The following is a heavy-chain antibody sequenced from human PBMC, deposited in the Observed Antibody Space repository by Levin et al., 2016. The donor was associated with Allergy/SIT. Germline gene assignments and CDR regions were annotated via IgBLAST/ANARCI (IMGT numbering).Heavy chain of an antibody. CDR3: ARVVVAAADFDS. CDR2: INSDGSST. D-gene: IGHD6-13*01. J-gene: IGHJ4*02. V-gene: IGHV3-74*01. Sequence: VRQAPGKGLVWVSRINSDGSSTTYADSVKGRFTISRDNAKNTLYLQMNSLRAEDTAVYYCARVVVAAADFDSWGQGTLVTVSS.